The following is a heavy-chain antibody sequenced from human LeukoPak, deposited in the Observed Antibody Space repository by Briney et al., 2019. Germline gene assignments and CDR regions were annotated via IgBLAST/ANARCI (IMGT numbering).Heavy chain of an antibody. Sequence: ASVKVSCKASGYTFTRADIKWVRQATGQGLEWMGWMNPDSGKTGSAQKFQGRVTMTRNTSISTAYLELSSLRSEDTAVYYCARGYDSGSYLDGFDVWGQGTMVTVSS. J-gene: IGHJ3*01. CDR1: GYTFTRAD. CDR2: MNPDSGKT. V-gene: IGHV1-8*01. D-gene: IGHD3-10*01. CDR3: ARGYDSGSYLDGFDV.